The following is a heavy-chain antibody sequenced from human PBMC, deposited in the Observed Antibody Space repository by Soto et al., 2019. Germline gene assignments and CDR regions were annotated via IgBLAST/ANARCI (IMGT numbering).Heavy chain of an antibody. J-gene: IGHJ4*02. D-gene: IGHD1-1*01. CDR3: ASRRQRELEQVQIFDY. CDR1: GGSFSGYY. Sequence: SETLSLTCAVYGGSFSGYYWSWIRQPPGKGLEWIGEINHSGSTNYNPSLKSRVTISVDTSKNQFSLKLSSVTAADTAVYYCASRRQRELEQVQIFDYWGQGTLVTVSS. V-gene: IGHV4-34*01. CDR2: INHSGST.